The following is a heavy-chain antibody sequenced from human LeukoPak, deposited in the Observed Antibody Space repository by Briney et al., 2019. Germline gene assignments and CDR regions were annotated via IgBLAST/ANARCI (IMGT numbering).Heavy chain of an antibody. V-gene: IGHV1-8*03. D-gene: IGHD7-27*01. CDR3: ARGPRVGIDY. J-gene: IGHJ4*02. CDR2: MNPNSGNT. CDR1: GGTFSSYA. Sequence: VASVKVSCKASGGTFSSYAINWVRQATGQGLEWMGWMNPNSGNTGYAQKFQGRVTITRNTSISTAYMELSSLRSEDTAVYYCARGPRVGIDYWGQGTLVTVSS.